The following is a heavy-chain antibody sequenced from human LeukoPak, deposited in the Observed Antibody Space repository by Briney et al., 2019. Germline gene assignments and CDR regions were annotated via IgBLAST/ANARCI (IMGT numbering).Heavy chain of an antibody. J-gene: IGHJ4*02. CDR2: IYYSGST. CDR3: AKGRSMVEYYFDY. CDR1: GGSVSSYY. D-gene: IGHD2-8*01. Sequence: PSETLSLTCTVSGGSVSSYYWSWIRQPPGKGLEWIGYIYYSGSTNYNPSLKSRVTISVDTSKNQFSLKLSSVTAADTAVYYCAKGRSMVEYYFDYWGQGTLVTVSS. V-gene: IGHV4-59*02.